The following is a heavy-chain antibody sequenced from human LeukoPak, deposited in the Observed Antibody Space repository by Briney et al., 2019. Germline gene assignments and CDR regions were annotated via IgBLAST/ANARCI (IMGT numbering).Heavy chain of an antibody. CDR2: ISGSGGST. D-gene: IGHD3-10*02. Sequence: GGSLRLSCAASGFTFSSYGLSWVRQAPGKGLEWLSSISGSGGSTYYADSVKGRFTISRDNAKNSLYLQMNSLRAEDTAVYYCAELGITMIGGVWGKGTTVTISS. CDR3: AELGITMIGGV. CDR1: GFTFSSYG. V-gene: IGHV3-23*01. J-gene: IGHJ6*04.